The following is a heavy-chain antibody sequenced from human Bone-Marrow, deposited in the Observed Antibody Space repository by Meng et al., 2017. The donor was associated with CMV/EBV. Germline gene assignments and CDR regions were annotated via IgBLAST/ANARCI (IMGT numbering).Heavy chain of an antibody. CDR1: GGTFSSYA. D-gene: IGHD2-2*01. Sequence: SVKVSCKASGGTFSSYAISWVRQAPGQGLEWMGGIIPIFGTANYAQKFQGRVTITTDESTGTASMELNSLRPEDTAVYYCALGYCSRINCYLGDQWGQGTLVTVSS. CDR2: IIPIFGTA. J-gene: IGHJ4*02. V-gene: IGHV1-69*05. CDR3: ALGYCSRINCYLGDQ.